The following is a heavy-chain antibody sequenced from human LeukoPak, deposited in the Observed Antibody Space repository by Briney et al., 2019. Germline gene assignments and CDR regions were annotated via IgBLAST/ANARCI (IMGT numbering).Heavy chain of an antibody. Sequence: GGSLRLSCAASGFTFSSYAMHWVRQAPGKGLEWVAVISYDGSNKYYAGSVKGRFTISRDNSKNTLYLQMDSLRAEDTAVYYCARGPPVKLRESSSGYNWFDPWGQGTLVTVSS. V-gene: IGHV3-30-3*01. J-gene: IGHJ5*02. D-gene: IGHD6-13*01. CDR2: ISYDGSNK. CDR1: GFTFSSYA. CDR3: ARGPPVKLRESSSGYNWFDP.